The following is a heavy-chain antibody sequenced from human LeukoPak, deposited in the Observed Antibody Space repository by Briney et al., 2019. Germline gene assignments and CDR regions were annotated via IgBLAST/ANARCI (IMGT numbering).Heavy chain of an antibody. CDR3: ASRVGAIHGYFDY. CDR1: GGTFSSYA. Sequence: SVKVSCKASGGTFSSYAISWVRQAPGQGLEWMGGIIRIFGTANCAQKFQGRVTITADESTSTAYMELSSLRSEDTAVYYCASRVGAIHGYFDYWGQGTLVTVSS. J-gene: IGHJ4*02. V-gene: IGHV1-69*01. CDR2: IIRIFGTA. D-gene: IGHD1-26*01.